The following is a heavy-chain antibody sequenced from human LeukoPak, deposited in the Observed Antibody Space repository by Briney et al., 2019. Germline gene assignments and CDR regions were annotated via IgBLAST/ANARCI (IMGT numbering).Heavy chain of an antibody. Sequence: SETLSLTCTVSGGSISSYYWSWIRQPAGKGLEWIGRIYTSRSTNYNPSLKSRVTMSVDTSKNQFSLKLSSVTAADTAVYYCASALEVAAAGTMTDYWGQGTLVTVSS. J-gene: IGHJ4*02. CDR1: GGSISSYY. D-gene: IGHD6-13*01. CDR3: ASALEVAAAGTMTDY. CDR2: IYTSRST. V-gene: IGHV4-4*07.